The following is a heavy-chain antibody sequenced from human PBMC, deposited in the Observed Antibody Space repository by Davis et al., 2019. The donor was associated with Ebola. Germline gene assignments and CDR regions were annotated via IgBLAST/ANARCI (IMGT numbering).Heavy chain of an antibody. D-gene: IGHD6-19*01. Sequence: GESLKISCAASGFTFSSYAVSWVRQAPGRGLEWVSVISGSGGGRDYAESVKGRFTISRDNSKNTLYLQMNSLRVEDTAVYYCAKGGSGWPSDYSYGMGVWGKGTTVTVSS. V-gene: IGHV3-23*01. J-gene: IGHJ6*04. CDR2: ISGSGGGR. CDR1: GFTFSSYA. CDR3: AKGGSGWPSDYSYGMGV.